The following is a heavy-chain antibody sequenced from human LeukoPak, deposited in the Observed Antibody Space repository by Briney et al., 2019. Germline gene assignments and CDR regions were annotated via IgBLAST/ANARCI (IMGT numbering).Heavy chain of an antibody. Sequence: SETLSLTCTVSGYSISSGYYWGWIRQPPGKGLEWIGSIYHSGSTYYNPSLKSRVTISVDTSKNQFSLKLSSVTAADTAVYYCARGRGGSINWFDPWGQGTLVTVSS. CDR3: ARGRGGSINWFDP. CDR1: GYSISSGYY. CDR2: IYHSGST. J-gene: IGHJ5*02. V-gene: IGHV4-38-2*02. D-gene: IGHD2-15*01.